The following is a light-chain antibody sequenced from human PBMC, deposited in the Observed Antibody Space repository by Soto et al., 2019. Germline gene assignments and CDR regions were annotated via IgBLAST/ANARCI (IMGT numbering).Light chain of an antibody. CDR1: SSDVGGYNY. CDR2: EVT. V-gene: IGLV2-14*01. J-gene: IGLJ1*01. CDR3: SSYNSSTAYV. Sequence: QSVLTQPASVSGSPGQSITISCTGTSSDVGGYNYVSWYQLHPGRAPKLILYEVTNRPSGVSDRFSGSKSGNTASLTISGLQDDEEADYYCSSYNSSTAYVFGTGTKVTV.